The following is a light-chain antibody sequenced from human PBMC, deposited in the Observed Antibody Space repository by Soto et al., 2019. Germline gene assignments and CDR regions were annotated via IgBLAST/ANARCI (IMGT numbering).Light chain of an antibody. Sequence: EIVLTQSPGTLSLSPGERATLSCRASQSVSSSHLAWYQQKPGQAPRLLIYGASSRATGIPDRFSGSGSGTDFTLTISRLEPEDFAVYYCQKYGSSPTFGGGTKVAIK. J-gene: IGKJ4*01. CDR3: QKYGSSPT. CDR1: QSVSSSH. CDR2: GAS. V-gene: IGKV3-20*01.